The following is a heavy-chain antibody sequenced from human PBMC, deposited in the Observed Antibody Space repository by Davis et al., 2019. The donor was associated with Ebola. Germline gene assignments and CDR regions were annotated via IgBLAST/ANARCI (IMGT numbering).Heavy chain of an antibody. CDR1: GGTFSSYA. CDR3: ARVGAVADYFDY. Sequence: AASVKVSCKASGGTFSSYAISWVRQAPGQGLEWMGRIIPILGIANYAQKFQGRVTITADKSTSTAYMELSSLRSEDTAVYYCARVGAVADYFDYWGQGTLVTVSS. D-gene: IGHD6-19*01. J-gene: IGHJ4*02. V-gene: IGHV1-69*04. CDR2: IIPILGIA.